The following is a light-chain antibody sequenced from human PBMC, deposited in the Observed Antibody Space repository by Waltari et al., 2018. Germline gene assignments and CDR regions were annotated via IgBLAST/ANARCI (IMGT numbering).Light chain of an antibody. CDR2: VNSDGTQ. V-gene: IGLV4-69*01. J-gene: IGLJ2*01. Sequence: QLVLTQSPSASASLGASVKLTCTLSSGHSTYTIAWHQQQPEKGPRYLMRVNSDGTQSKGDGIPDRFSGSTSGGERHLTISSLQSEDEADYYCQTWGTGTVVFGGGTKLTVL. CDR1: SGHSTYT. CDR3: QTWGTGTVV.